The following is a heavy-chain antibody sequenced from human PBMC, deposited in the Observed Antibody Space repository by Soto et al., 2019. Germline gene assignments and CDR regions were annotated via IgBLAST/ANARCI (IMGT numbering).Heavy chain of an antibody. CDR1: GGSVSSGSYY. CDR2: IYYSGST. J-gene: IGHJ5*02. CDR3: ARRGGSEALGRNWFDP. V-gene: IGHV4-61*01. Sequence: QVQLQESGPGLVKPSETLSLTCTVSGGSVSSGSYYWSWIRQPPGKGLEWIGYIYYSGSTNYNPSLKSRVTISVDTAKNQFSLKLSSVTAADTAVYYCARRGGSEALGRNWFDPWGQGTLVTVSS. D-gene: IGHD3-16*01.